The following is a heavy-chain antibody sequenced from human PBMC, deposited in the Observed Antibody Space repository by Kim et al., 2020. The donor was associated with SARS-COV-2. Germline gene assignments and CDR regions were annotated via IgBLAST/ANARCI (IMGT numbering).Heavy chain of an antibody. D-gene: IGHD1-26*01. CDR2: ISYDGRSE. J-gene: IGHJ6*02. CDR3: AREGDTSGLDV. CDR1: GFTFKSFG. V-gene: IGHV3-30*03. Sequence: GGSLRLSCAASGFTFKSFGMHWVRQAPGKGLEWVAVISYDGRSEYYADSVKGRFTISRDNFKNTLYLQMNSLRAEDTALYYCAREGDTSGLDVWGQGTT.